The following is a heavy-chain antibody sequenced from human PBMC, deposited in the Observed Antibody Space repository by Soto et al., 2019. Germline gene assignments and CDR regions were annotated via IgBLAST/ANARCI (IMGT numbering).Heavy chain of an antibody. CDR2: IYYSGST. Sequence: SETLSLTCTVSGGSISSYYWSWIRQPPGKGLEWIGYIYYSGSTYYTPSLKSRVTISVDTSKNQFSLKLSSVTAADTAIYYCARHSTYFPFDFWGQGIPVTVSS. CDR3: ARHSTYFPFDF. J-gene: IGHJ4*02. V-gene: IGHV4-59*08. CDR1: GGSISSYY. D-gene: IGHD2-8*01.